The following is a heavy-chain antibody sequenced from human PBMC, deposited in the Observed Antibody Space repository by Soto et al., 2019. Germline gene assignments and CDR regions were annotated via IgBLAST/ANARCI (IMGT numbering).Heavy chain of an antibody. CDR3: VRSHCAGGTCYGGFDP. Sequence: EVQLVESGGGVVQPGGSLRLSCAASGFTVSTSWMHWVRQAPGKGLVWVSHIDTVESITTYADSVKGRFAISRDNAKNTLYLQMTSLRADDTAVYYCVRSHCAGGTCYGGFDPWGQGTLVTVSS. CDR1: GFTVSTSW. D-gene: IGHD1-7*01. CDR2: IDTVESIT. J-gene: IGHJ5*02. V-gene: IGHV3-74*01.